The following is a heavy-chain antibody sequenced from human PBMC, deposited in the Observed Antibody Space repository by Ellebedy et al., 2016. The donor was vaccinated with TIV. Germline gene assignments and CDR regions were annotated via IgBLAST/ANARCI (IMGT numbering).Heavy chain of an antibody. CDR2: VYFIGST. CDR3: VRHPTLGTLDY. J-gene: IGHJ4*02. CDR1: GGSITSGSYY. V-gene: IGHV4-39*01. Sequence: MPGGSLRLSCTVSGGSITSGSYYWAWIRQPPGKGLEWVGNVYFIGSTNYNLSLKSRVTISVDTSKNQFSLKLTSVTAADTAVYYCVRHPTLGTLDYWGQGAQVTVSS. D-gene: IGHD3-16*01.